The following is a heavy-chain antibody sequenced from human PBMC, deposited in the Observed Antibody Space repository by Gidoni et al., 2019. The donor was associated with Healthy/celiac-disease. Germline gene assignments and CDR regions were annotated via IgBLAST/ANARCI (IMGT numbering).Heavy chain of an antibody. CDR1: GCTCGNAW. J-gene: IGHJ4*02. Sequence: EVQLVESGGGLVKPGGSLRLSGAASGCTCGNAWMSWVRQGPGKGLEWVGRIKSKTDGGTTDYAAPVKGRFTISRDDSKNTLYLQMNSLKTEDTAVYYCTTDPSSSLPLPGWGQGTLVTVSS. D-gene: IGHD6-6*01. V-gene: IGHV3-15*01. CDR3: TTDPSSSLPLPG. CDR2: IKSKTDGGTT.